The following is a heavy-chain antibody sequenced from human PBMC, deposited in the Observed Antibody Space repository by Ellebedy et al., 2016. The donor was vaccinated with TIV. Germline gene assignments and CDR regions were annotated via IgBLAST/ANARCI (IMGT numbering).Heavy chain of an antibody. D-gene: IGHD4-17*01. V-gene: IGHV3-21*01. Sequence: GESLKISCVASGFTFTAHSLRWVRHAPGRGLGWVSSIPPTSAYSDYGDSVKGRFTVSRDNAKNSLYLQMNSLRSEDTAVYYCARDSTDYCDNDCYDYFENWGQGTLVTVSS. CDR1: GFTFTAHS. CDR2: IPPTSAYS. CDR3: ARDSTDYCDNDCYDYFEN. J-gene: IGHJ4*02.